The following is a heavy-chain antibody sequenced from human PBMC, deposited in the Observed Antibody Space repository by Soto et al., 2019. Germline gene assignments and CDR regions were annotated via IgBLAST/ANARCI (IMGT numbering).Heavy chain of an antibody. CDR2: ISSSNSTI. CDR1: GFILSSYS. V-gene: IGHV3-48*01. D-gene: IGHD3-3*01. CDR3: ASDHYSDYLSTYYGTTPGYYYYIDV. Sequence: EEQLVESGGGLAQPGGSLRLSCAASGFILSSYSMNWVRQAPGKGLEWVSYISSSNSTIYYADSVKGRFTISRDNAKNFVYLKMNSLSIEDLAVYYCASDHYSDYLSTYYGTTPGYYYYIDVWGKGTMVTVSS. J-gene: IGHJ6*03.